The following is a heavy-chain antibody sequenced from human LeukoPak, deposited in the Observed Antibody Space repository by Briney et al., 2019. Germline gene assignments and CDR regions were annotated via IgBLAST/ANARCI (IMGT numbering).Heavy chain of an antibody. J-gene: IGHJ4*02. V-gene: IGHV1-46*01. D-gene: IGHD3-22*01. Sequence: ASVKVSCKASGYTFTRYHIHWVRQAPGQGLEWMGIINPSGGSTSSAQKFQGRVTMTWDTSTSTFYMELSSLTSDDTAVYYCARDHYYDPNGHYFDYWGQGTLVTVSS. CDR1: GYTFTRYH. CDR2: INPSGGST. CDR3: ARDHYYDPNGHYFDY.